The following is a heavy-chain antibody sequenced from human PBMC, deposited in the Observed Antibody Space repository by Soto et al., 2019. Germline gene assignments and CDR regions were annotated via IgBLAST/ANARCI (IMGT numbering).Heavy chain of an antibody. CDR2: MNPESGNT. V-gene: IGHV1-8*01. Sequence: QVQLVQSGAEVKKPGASVKVSCKASGYTFINYDMNWVRQATGQGLEWVGWMNPESGNTGYAQNFQGRGTMTGNTPMSAVYMELSSLTSEDTAVYYCARRRGSNGWFDLWGQGTLVTVSS. J-gene: IGHJ5*02. CDR1: GYTFINYD. D-gene: IGHD2-8*01. CDR3: ARRRGSNGWFDL.